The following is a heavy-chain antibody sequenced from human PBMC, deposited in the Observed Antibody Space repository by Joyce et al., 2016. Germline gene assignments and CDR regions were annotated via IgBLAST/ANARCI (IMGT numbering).Heavy chain of an antibody. CDR3: AKILTATYSSGWFLDY. D-gene: IGHD6-25*01. CDR2: ISYDGIYK. CDR1: GLTLSNYG. Sequence: QVQLVESGGGVVQPGRYLRLSCAASGLTLSNYGVNWVRQAPGKGLEWVSVISYDGIYKYDADSVKGLFTISKDNSKNTVFLEMNSLRTEDTAVYYCAKILTATYSSGWFLDYWGQGTLVTVSS. J-gene: IGHJ4*02. V-gene: IGHV3-30*18.